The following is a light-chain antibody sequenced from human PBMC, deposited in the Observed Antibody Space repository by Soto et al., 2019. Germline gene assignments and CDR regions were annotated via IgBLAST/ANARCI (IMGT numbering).Light chain of an antibody. J-gene: IGKJ5*01. CDR1: QDITNY. CDR2: GAS. V-gene: IGKV1-33*01. CDR3: QQYDSVFT. Sequence: DIQMTQSPSSLSASVGDRVIITCQASQDITNYLNWYQQKPGKAPNLLIYGASNLETGVPSRFSGSGSGTDFTFTISSLQAEDIGTYFCQQYDSVFTFGQGTRLEI.